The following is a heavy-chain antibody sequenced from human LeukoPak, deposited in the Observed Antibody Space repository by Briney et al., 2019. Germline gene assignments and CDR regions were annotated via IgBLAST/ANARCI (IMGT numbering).Heavy chain of an antibody. J-gene: IGHJ1*01. Sequence: GGSLRLSCAASGFTSSNYAMSWVRQAPGEGLEWVAAISGSGSDTFYADSVKGRFTIFRDNSKNTLFLQMSSLRAEDTALYYCATDTDDSNTFAPLFQHWSQGTLVTVSS. D-gene: IGHD5-24*01. CDR2: ISGSGSDT. CDR1: GFTSSNYA. V-gene: IGHV3-23*01. CDR3: ATDTDDSNTFAPLFQH.